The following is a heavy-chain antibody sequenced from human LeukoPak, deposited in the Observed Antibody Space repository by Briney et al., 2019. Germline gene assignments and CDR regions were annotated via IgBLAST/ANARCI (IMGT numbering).Heavy chain of an antibody. CDR3: ARKRPRI. CDR1: GYTFTSYD. Sequence: ASVKVSCKASGYTFTSYDINWVRQAPGQGLEWMGIINPSGGSTSYAQKFQGRVTMTRDMSTSTVYMELSSLRSEDTAVYYCARKRPRIWGQGTMVTVSS. CDR2: INPSGGST. V-gene: IGHV1-46*01. J-gene: IGHJ3*02.